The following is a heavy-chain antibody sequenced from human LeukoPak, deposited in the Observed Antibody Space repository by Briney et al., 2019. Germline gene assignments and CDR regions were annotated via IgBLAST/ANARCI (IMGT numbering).Heavy chain of an antibody. CDR3: ARHESYYYDSSGDFDY. J-gene: IGHJ4*02. Sequence: PSETLSLTCTVSGGSISSTNYYWGWIRQPPGKGLEWIGSIYYSGSTCYNPSLKSRVTISVDTSKNQFSLKLSSVTAADTAVYYCARHESYYYDSSGDFDYWGQGTLVTVSS. V-gene: IGHV4-39*01. CDR1: GGSISSTNYY. CDR2: IYYSGST. D-gene: IGHD3-22*01.